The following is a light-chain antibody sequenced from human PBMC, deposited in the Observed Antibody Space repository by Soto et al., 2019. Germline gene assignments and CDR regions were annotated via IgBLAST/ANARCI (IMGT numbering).Light chain of an antibody. V-gene: IGKV1-27*01. CDR2: AAC. J-gene: IGKJ4*01. CDR3: QKYDSAPLT. CDR1: QGISNY. Sequence: DVQMTQSPSSLSASVGEKVTITCRASQGISNYLAWYQQKPGKVPELLIYAACTLPSGVPSRFSGSGSGTDFTLTISTLQPEDVATYYCQKYDSAPLTFGGGTKVEI.